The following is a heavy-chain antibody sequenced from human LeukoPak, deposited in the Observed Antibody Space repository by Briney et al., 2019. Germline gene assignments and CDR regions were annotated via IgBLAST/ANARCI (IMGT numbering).Heavy chain of an antibody. D-gene: IGHD6-19*01. V-gene: IGHV3-53*01. CDR2: IYSGGST. CDR1: GFTDY. Sequence: PGGSLRLSCAASGFTDYMTWVRQAPGKGLEWVSVIYSGGSTYYAASVKGRFSVSRDNSKNTVYLHMNSLRAEDTAVYYCAGVSFSSGWYRDYWGQGTLVTVSS. J-gene: IGHJ4*02. CDR3: AGVSFSSGWYRDY.